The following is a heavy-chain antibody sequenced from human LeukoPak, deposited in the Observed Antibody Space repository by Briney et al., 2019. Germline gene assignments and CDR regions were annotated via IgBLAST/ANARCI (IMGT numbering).Heavy chain of an antibody. CDR2: VKGDGSFT. CDR3: VRDGDDYNFDY. Sequence: GGSLRLSCAASGFTFRNYWMHWVRQAPGKGLVWVSRVKGDGSFTDYADSVKGRFTISRDNAKNTLYPQMYSLRAEDTAAYYCVRDGDDYNFDYWGQGSLVTVSS. V-gene: IGHV3-74*01. J-gene: IGHJ4*02. D-gene: IGHD5-24*01. CDR1: GFTFRNYW.